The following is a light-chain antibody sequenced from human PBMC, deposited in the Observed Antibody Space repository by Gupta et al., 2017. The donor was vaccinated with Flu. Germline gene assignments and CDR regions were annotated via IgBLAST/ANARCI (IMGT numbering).Light chain of an antibody. V-gene: IGKV1-5*03. Sequence: GDRVTITCRASQSIGRYLAWYRQKPGKTPKLLIYKASTLHSGVPSRFSGSGSGTEFTLTISSLQPDDFAIYYCQQYHSYSRTFGQGTQVDFK. CDR2: KAS. CDR1: QSIGRY. J-gene: IGKJ1*01. CDR3: QQYHSYSRT.